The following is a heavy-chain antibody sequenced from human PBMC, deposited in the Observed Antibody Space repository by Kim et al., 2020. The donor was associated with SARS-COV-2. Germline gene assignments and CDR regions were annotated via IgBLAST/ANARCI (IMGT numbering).Heavy chain of an antibody. CDR1: GXXFXRFA. V-gene: IGHV3-30*04. D-gene: IGHD3-16*01. CDR3: ARDDYAAADA. Sequence: GGSLRLSCVXXGXXFXRFAMHWXRQVPGKGLEWVAFISHDGSNEYYTDSVKGRLTISRDDSKNTLYLQMNSLKPEDTAVYYCARDDYAAADA. J-gene: IGHJ3*01. CDR2: ISHDGSNE.